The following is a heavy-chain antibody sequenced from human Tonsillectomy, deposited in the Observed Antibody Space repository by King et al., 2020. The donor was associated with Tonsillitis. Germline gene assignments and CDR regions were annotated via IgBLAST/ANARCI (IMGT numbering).Heavy chain of an antibody. J-gene: IGHJ3*02. CDR1: GFTFSSYA. CDR3: AKGDRSAAASSNGAFDI. Sequence: VQLVESGGGLVQPGGSLRLSCAASGFTFSSYAMSWVRQAPGKGLEWVSAISGSGGSTYYADSVKGRFTISRDNSKNTLYLQMNSLRAEDTAVYYCAKGDRSAAASSNGAFDIWGQGTMVTVSS. CDR2: ISGSGGST. D-gene: IGHD6-13*01. V-gene: IGHV3-23*04.